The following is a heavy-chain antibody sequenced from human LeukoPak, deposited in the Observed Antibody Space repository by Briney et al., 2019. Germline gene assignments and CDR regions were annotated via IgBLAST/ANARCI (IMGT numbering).Heavy chain of an antibody. CDR2: IYYSGST. CDR3: ARQYSYDRSAYPLRYFDY. D-gene: IGHD3-22*01. J-gene: IGHJ4*02. V-gene: IGHV4-59*01. Sequence: PSETLSLTCTVSGGSISSYYWSWIRQPPGKGLEWIGYIYYSGSTDYNPSLKSRVTISVDTSKNQFSLKLSSVTAADTAVYYCARQYSYDRSAYPLRYFDYWGQGTLVTVSS. CDR1: GGSISSYY.